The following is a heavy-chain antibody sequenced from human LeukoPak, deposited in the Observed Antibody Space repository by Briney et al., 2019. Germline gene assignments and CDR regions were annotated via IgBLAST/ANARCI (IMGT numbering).Heavy chain of an antibody. CDR1: GDFFSGYY. CDR2: INHSGST. Sequence: SKTLSLTCAVYGDFFSGYYWSWIRQPPGKGLEWIGEINHSGSTNYNPSLKSRVTISVDTSKNQFSLKLSSVTAADTAVYYCARRPLSNYDFWSGYLKAGYMDVWGKGTTVTVSS. D-gene: IGHD3-3*01. CDR3: ARRPLSNYDFWSGYLKAGYMDV. J-gene: IGHJ6*03. V-gene: IGHV4-34*01.